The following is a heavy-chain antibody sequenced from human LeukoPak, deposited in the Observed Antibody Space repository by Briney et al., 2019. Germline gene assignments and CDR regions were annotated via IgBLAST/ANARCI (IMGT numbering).Heavy chain of an antibody. J-gene: IGHJ5*02. CDR2: ISYDGSNK. Sequence: GRSLRLSCAASGFTFSSYAMHWVRQAPGKGLEWVAVISYDGSNKYYADSVKGRFTISRDDSKNTLYLQMNSLRAEDTAVHYCARDRTYYGSGSSPFDPWGQGTLVTVSS. CDR3: ARDRTYYGSGSSPFDP. D-gene: IGHD3-10*01. CDR1: GFTFSSYA. V-gene: IGHV3-30*04.